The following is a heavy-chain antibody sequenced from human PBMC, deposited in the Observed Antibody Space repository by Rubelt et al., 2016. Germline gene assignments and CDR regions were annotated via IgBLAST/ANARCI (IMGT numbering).Heavy chain of an antibody. Sequence: GDSFTSYWIGWVRQMPGKGLEWMGIIYPGDSDTRYSPSFQGQVTISADKSISTAYLQWSSLKASDTAMYYCARHGAVAEPFDYWGQGTLVTVSS. CDR3: ARHGAVAEPFDY. CDR1: GDSFTSYW. CDR2: IYPGDSDT. J-gene: IGHJ4*02. V-gene: IGHV5-51*01. D-gene: IGHD6-19*01.